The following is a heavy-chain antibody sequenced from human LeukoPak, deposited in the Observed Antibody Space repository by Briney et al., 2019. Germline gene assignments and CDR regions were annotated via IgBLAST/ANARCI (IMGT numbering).Heavy chain of an antibody. Sequence: QPGGSLRLSCAASGFTFSSYNMNWVRQAPGKGLEWVSYISSSSSTIYYADSVKGRFTISRDNAKNSLYLQMNSLRAEDTAVYYCASGYYYDSSGYYFGLDYWGQGTLVTVSS. D-gene: IGHD3-22*01. CDR1: GFTFSSYN. V-gene: IGHV3-48*04. J-gene: IGHJ4*02. CDR3: ASGYYYDSSGYYFGLDY. CDR2: ISSSSSTI.